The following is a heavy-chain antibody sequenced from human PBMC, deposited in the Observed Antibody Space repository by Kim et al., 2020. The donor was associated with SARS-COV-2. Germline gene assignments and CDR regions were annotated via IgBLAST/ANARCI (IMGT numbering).Heavy chain of an antibody. V-gene: IGHV4-61*01. CDR2: IYYSGST. J-gene: IGHJ6*02. CDR3: AVDMDYYDSRGYYWNYYYGMDV. CDR1: GGSVSSGSYY. D-gene: IGHD3-22*01. Sequence: SETLSLTCTVSGGSVSSGSYYWSWIRPPPGKGLEWFGYIYYSGSTNYNPSLKSRVTISVDTSKNQFSLKLSSVTAADTAVYYCAVDMDYYDSRGYYWNYYYGMDVWGQGTTVTVSS.